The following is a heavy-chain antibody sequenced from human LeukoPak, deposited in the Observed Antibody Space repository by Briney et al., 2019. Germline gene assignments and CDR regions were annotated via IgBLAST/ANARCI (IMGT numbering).Heavy chain of an antibody. CDR3: ARVVVVTAYYYYYYGMDV. Sequence: SETLSLTCAVSGVSISSSNWWSWVRQPPGKGLEWIGEIYHSGSTNYNPSLKSRVTISVDKSKNQFSLKLSSVTAADTAVYYCARVVVVTAYYYYYYGMDVWGQGTTVTVSS. D-gene: IGHD2-21*02. CDR1: GVSISSSNW. CDR2: IYHSGST. V-gene: IGHV4-4*02. J-gene: IGHJ6*02.